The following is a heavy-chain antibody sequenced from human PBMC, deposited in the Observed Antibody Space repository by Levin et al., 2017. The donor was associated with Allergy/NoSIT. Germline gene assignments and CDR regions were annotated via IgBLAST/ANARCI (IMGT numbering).Heavy chain of an antibody. Sequence: KSGGSLRLSCEASGFDFHIYVMNWVRQAPGKGLEWLSSITTASNYKYYVDSVRGRFVISRDNAKNSLYLQMNSLRAEDTAVYYCARSHPLTGTTHFSYQDGMDVWGQGTTVTVSS. V-gene: IGHV3-21*01. CDR1: GFDFHIYV. J-gene: IGHJ6*02. D-gene: IGHD1/OR15-1a*01. CDR2: ITTASNYK. CDR3: ARSHPLTGTTHFSYQDGMDV.